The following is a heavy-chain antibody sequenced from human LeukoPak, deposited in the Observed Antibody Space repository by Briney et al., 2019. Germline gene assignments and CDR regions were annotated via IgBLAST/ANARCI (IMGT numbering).Heavy chain of an antibody. V-gene: IGHV3-21*01. CDR2: ISSSSSYI. CDR1: GFTFSSYS. J-gene: IGHJ4*02. CDR3: AREVTTVTTRYFDY. D-gene: IGHD4-17*01. Sequence: GGSLRLSCAASGFTFSSYSMNWVRQAPGKGLEWVSSISSSSSYIYYADSVKGRFTISRDNAKNSLYLQMNSLRAEDTAVYYCAREVTTVTTRYFDYWGLGTLVTVSS.